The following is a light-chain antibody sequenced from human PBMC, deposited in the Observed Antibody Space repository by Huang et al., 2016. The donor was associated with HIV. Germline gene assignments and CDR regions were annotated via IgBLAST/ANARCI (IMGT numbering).Light chain of an antibody. J-gene: IGKJ4*01. CDR1: QSVSGN. CDR2: GLT. CDR3: QQYNNWHLT. V-gene: IGKV3-15*01. Sequence: IVMTQTPATLPVSPGGRATLSCRASQSVSGNMAWYQQKPGQSPGLIIYGLTTRATCVPDRFSGSGSGTDFTLTISNLQSEDFAIYYCQQYNNWHLTFGGGTKV.